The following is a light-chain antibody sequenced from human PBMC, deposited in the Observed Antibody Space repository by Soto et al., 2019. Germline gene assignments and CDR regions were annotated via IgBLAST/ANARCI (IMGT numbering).Light chain of an antibody. CDR1: QSVSSN. Sequence: EIVMTQSPATLSVSPGERATLSCRASQSVSSNLAWYQQKPGQAPRLLIYGASTRATGIPARFSGSGSGTKFTLTLSSLQSEDFAVYYCQQYNNWPPWTFGQGTKVDIK. CDR3: QQYNNWPPWT. CDR2: GAS. V-gene: IGKV3-15*01. J-gene: IGKJ1*01.